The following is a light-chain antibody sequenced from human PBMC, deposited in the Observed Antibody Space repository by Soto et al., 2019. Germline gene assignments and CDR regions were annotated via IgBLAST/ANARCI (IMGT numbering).Light chain of an antibody. V-gene: IGKV1-9*01. J-gene: IGKJ4*01. CDR2: AAS. Sequence: DIQLTQAPSFLSASVGDRVTITCRASQGISTYLVWYQQKPGKAPKLLIYAASTLQSGVPSRFSGSGSGTEFTLTNSSLQPEDFATYYCQHLNSYPLTFGGGTKVEIK. CDR3: QHLNSYPLT. CDR1: QGISTY.